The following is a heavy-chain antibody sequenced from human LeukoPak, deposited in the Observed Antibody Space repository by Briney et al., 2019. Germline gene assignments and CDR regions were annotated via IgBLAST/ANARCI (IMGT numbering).Heavy chain of an antibody. CDR1: GGTFSSYA. CDR2: IIPILGIA. Sequence: ASVKVSCKASGGTFSSYAISWVRQAPGQGLEWMGRIIPILGIANYAQKFQGRVTITADESTSTAYMELSSLRSEDTAVYYCASPIAVAGLINDAFDIWGQGTMVTVSS. CDR3: ASPIAVAGLINDAFDI. V-gene: IGHV1-69*04. J-gene: IGHJ3*02. D-gene: IGHD6-19*01.